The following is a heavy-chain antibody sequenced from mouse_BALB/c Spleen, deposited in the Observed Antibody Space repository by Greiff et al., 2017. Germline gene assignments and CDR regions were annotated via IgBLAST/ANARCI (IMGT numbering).Heavy chain of an antibody. CDR2: ISSGGST. V-gene: IGHV5-6-5*01. D-gene: IGHD1-1*01. CDR1: GFTFSSYA. Sequence: EVKLMESGGGLVKPGGSLKLSCAASGFTFSSYAMSWVRQTPEKRLEWVASISSGGSTYYPDSVKGRFTISRDNARNILYLQMSSLRSEDTAMYYCARGTYYGSSLDYWGQGTTLTVSS. CDR3: ARGTYYGSSLDY. J-gene: IGHJ2*01.